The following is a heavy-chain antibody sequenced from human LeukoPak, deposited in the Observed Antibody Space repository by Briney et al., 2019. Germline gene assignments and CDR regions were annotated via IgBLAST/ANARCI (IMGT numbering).Heavy chain of an antibody. V-gene: IGHV3-23*01. J-gene: IGHJ6*03. CDR1: GFTFSNYG. CDR3: ARYGYSGTYWGDYYYYMDV. D-gene: IGHD1-26*01. Sequence: PGGSLRLSCAASGFTFSNYGMSWVRQAPGKGLEWVSGISGGGGTTYYADSVKGRFTISRDNSKSTLFLQMTSLRADDTAAYYCARYGYSGTYWGDYYYYMDVWGKGTTVTISS. CDR2: ISGGGGTT.